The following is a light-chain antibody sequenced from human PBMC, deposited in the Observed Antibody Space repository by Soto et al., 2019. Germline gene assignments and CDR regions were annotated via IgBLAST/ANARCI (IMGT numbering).Light chain of an antibody. Sequence: QSVLTQPASVSGSPGQSITISCTGTSSDVGSYNLVSWYQHHPGKAPKLMIYEVSKRPSGVSNRFSGSKSGNTASLTISGLQAEDEADYYCCSYAGSSTLVFATGTKVTVL. J-gene: IGLJ1*01. CDR2: EVS. CDR3: CSYAGSSTLV. CDR1: SSDVGSYNL. V-gene: IGLV2-23*02.